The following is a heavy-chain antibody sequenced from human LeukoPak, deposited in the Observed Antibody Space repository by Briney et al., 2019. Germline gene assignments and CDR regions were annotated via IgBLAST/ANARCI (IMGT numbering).Heavy chain of an antibody. V-gene: IGHV4-34*01. J-gene: IGHJ6*04. D-gene: IGHD3-10*01. Sequence: PSETLSLTCAVYGGSFSGYYWSWVRQPPGKGLEWIGEINHSGSTNYNPSLKSRVTISVDTSKNQFSLKLSSVTAADTAVYYCARGRFYYYGSGSYPNYYYYGMDVWGKGTTVTVSS. CDR1: GGSFSGYY. CDR2: INHSGST. CDR3: ARGRFYYYGSGSYPNYYYYGMDV.